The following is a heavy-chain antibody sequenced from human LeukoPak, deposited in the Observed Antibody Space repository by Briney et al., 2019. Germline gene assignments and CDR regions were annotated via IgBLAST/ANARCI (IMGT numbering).Heavy chain of an antibody. CDR3: TEALNF. Sequence: GGSLRLSCAASGFTVSSNYMSWVRQAPGKGLEWVSVIYSGGSTYYADSVKGRFTISRDNAKNSLYLQMDSLRVEDTAMYYCTEALNFWGQGTLVTVSS. V-gene: IGHV3-66*01. CDR1: GFTVSSNY. J-gene: IGHJ4*02. CDR2: IYSGGST.